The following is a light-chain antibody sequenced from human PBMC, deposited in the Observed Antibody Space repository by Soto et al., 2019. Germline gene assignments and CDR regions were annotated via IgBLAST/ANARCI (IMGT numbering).Light chain of an antibody. J-gene: IGLJ3*02. CDR2: QDT. Sequence: SSELTQPTSVSVSPGQTASITCSGDKLGDKYACWYQQKPGQSPVLVIYQDTKRPSGIPERFFGSNSGNTATLTISGTQAMDEADYYCKAWDSSTVVFGGGTKLPVL. V-gene: IGLV3-1*01. CDR3: KAWDSSTVV. CDR1: KLGDKY.